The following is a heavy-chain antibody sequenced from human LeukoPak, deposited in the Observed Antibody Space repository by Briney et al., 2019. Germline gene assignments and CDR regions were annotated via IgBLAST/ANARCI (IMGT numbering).Heavy chain of an antibody. D-gene: IGHD3-10*01. J-gene: IGHJ4*02. CDR2: ISWNSGSI. V-gene: IGHV3-9*01. CDR3: AKALYYGSGSNVGYYFDY. CDR1: GFTFDDYA. Sequence: GGSLRLSCAASGFTFDDYAMHWVRQPPGKGLEWVSGISWNSGSIGYADSVKGRFTISSDNAKNSLYLQMNSLRAEDTALYYCAKALYYGSGSNVGYYFDYWGQGTLVTVSS.